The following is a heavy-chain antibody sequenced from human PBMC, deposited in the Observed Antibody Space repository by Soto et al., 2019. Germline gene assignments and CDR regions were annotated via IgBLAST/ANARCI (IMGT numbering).Heavy chain of an antibody. CDR2: IYSGGST. V-gene: IGHV3-53*01. CDR3: ARDTIDYYGMDV. J-gene: IGHJ6*02. D-gene: IGHD1-1*01. Sequence: GGSLRLSCAASGFTVSSNYMSWVRQAPGKGLEWVSVIYSGGSTYYADSVKGRFTISRDNSKNTLYLQMNSLRAEDTAVYYCARDTIDYYGMDVWGQGTTVTVSS. CDR1: GFTVSSNY.